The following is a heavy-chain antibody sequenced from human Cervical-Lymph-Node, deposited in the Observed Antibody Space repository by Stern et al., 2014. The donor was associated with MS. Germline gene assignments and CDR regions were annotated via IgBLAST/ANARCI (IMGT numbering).Heavy chain of an antibody. CDR1: GGSISNSNW. CDR2: IYHSGTT. D-gene: IGHD5-12*01. J-gene: IGHJ5*01. Sequence: QLQLQEAGPGLVKPSGTLSLTCAVSGGSISNSNWWGWVRQTPGMGLEWIGEIYHSGTTNFSPSLKSRVTNSVDKSKTQFSLELKSVTAADTAIYYCVRVNSGYNWFDYWGQGILVTVSS. V-gene: IGHV4-4*02. CDR3: VRVNSGYNWFDY.